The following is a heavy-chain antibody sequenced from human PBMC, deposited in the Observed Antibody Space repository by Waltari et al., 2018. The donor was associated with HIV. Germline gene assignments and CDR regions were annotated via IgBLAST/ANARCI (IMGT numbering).Heavy chain of an antibody. J-gene: IGHJ4*02. D-gene: IGHD1-26*01. Sequence: VQLVESGGGVVQLGRSLRPHSAASGLTFSSYGWHGSPKAPGKGLEWVAFIWYDGSNKYYADSVKGRFTISRDNSKNTLYLQMNSLRAEDTAVYYCARDSPNAYSWGGSYSRFDYWGQGTLVTVSS. CDR1: GLTFSSYG. CDR3: ARDSPNAYSWGGSYSRFDY. CDR2: IWYDGSNK. V-gene: IGHV3-33*01.